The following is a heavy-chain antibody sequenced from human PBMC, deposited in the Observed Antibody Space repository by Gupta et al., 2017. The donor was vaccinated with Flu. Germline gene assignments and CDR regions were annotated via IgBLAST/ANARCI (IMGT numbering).Heavy chain of an antibody. CDR1: GGSFSSYA. Sequence: QVQLVQSGAEVKEPGSPVKVSCKASGGSFSSYAISWVRQAPGQGLEWLGGIIPIFGTASSEQTLERRVTITADESTSTAYMELSSLRSEATAVYYCARDLPHYYDSCGLGFDYWGQGTLVTVSS. CDR3: ARDLPHYYDSCGLGFDY. V-gene: IGHV1-69*01. J-gene: IGHJ4*02. CDR2: IIPIFGTA. D-gene: IGHD3-22*01.